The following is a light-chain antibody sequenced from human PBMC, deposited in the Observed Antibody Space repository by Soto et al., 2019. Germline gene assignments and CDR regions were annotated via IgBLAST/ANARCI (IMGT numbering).Light chain of an antibody. CDR3: QQYYSTPHT. V-gene: IGKV4-1*01. CDR1: QSVLYSSNNKNY. Sequence: DIVMTQSPDSLAVSLGERATINCKSSQSVLYSSNNKNYLAWYQQKPGQPPKLLIYWASTRESGVPDRFSGRGCWTDFTLTISSLQAEDGAVYYCQQYYSTPHTFGQGTKLEIK. J-gene: IGKJ2*01. CDR2: WAS.